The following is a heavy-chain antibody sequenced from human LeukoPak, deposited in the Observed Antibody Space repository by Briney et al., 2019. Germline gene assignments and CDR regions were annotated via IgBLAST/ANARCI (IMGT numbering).Heavy chain of an antibody. CDR3: AKAAPSVVVPAAISFLFDY. V-gene: IGHV3-23*01. CDR1: GFTFSSYA. J-gene: IGHJ4*02. CDR2: ISGSGGST. D-gene: IGHD2-2*01. Sequence: GGSLRLSCAASGFTFSSYAMSWVRQAPGKGLEWVSAISGSGGSTYHADSVKGRFTISRDNSKNTLYLQMNSLRAEDTAVYYCAKAAPSVVVPAAISFLFDYWGQGTLVTVSS.